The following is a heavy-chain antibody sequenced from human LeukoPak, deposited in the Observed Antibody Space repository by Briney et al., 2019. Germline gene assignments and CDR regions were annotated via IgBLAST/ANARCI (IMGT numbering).Heavy chain of an antibody. V-gene: IGHV3-53*01. D-gene: IGHD3-10*01. J-gene: IGHJ4*02. CDR1: GFNVSNNY. CDR2: IFSSGPT. Sequence: GGSLRLSCAASGFNVSNNYMNWVRQAPGKGLEWVSVIFSSGPTYYADSVKGRFTISRDTSKNALYLQMNSLRAEDTAVYYCAISGLGFGEFRGLDYWGPGNLFTVSS. CDR3: AISGLGFGEFRGLDY.